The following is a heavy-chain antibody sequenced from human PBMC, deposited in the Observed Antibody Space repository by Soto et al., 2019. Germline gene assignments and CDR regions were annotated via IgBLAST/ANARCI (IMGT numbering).Heavy chain of an antibody. Sequence: TSETLSLTCTVSGGSVSSGSYYWSWIRQPPGKGLEWIGYIYYSGSTNYNPSLKSRVTISVDTSKNQFSLKLSSVTAADTAVYYCARLGYSYGPRGGLAGSWFDPWGQGTLVTVSS. J-gene: IGHJ5*02. V-gene: IGHV4-61*01. D-gene: IGHD5-18*01. CDR2: IYYSGST. CDR3: ARLGYSYGPRGGLAGSWFDP. CDR1: GGSVSSGSYY.